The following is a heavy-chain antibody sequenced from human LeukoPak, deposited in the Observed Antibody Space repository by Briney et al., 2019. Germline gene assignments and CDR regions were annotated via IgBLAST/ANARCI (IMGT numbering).Heavy chain of an antibody. J-gene: IGHJ6*02. Sequence: PSETLPLTCTVCGGSISSYYWSWIRQPPGKGVEWIGYIYYSGSTNYNPSLKSRVTISVDTSKNQFSLKLSSVTAADTAVYYCARQPPLRDFWSGFSYYYGMDVWGQGTTVTVSS. CDR1: GGSISSYY. CDR2: IYYSGST. D-gene: IGHD3-3*01. V-gene: IGHV4-59*01. CDR3: ARQPPLRDFWSGFSYYYGMDV.